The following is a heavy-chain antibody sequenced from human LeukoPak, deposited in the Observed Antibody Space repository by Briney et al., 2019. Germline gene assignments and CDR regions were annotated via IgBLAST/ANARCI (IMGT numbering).Heavy chain of an antibody. V-gene: IGHV3-23*01. Sequence: PGGSLRLSCAASGFTFSTYAMNWVRQTPGKGLEWVSSITGRGDSTYLADSVKGRFTISRDNSKNTLYLQMNSLRAEDTAIYYCAKGTLGSCSGARCYPFGYWGQGTLVNVSS. CDR3: AKGTLGSCSGARCYPFGY. D-gene: IGHD2-15*01. J-gene: IGHJ4*02. CDR2: ITGRGDST. CDR1: GFTFSTYA.